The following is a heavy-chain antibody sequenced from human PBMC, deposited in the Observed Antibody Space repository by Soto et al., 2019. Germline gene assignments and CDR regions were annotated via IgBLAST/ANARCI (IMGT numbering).Heavy chain of an antibody. CDR1: GITFRRSA. D-gene: IGHD3-16*01. V-gene: IGHV1-58*01. J-gene: IGHJ2*01. Sequence: SVNVSCQASGITFRRSAVQWVRQARGQPLEWIGRIVVGSGSTTYAQIVQGRITITRDMSTSTVYMDLRSLRPEDTAMYYCAADAHQDVFVCSYPYHFD. CDR3: AADAHQDVFVCSYPYHFD. CDR2: IVVGSGST.